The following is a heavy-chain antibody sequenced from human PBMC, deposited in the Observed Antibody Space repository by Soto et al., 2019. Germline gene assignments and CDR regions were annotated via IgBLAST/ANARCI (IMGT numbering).Heavy chain of an antibody. CDR2: ISGSGGST. CDR1: GFTFSSYA. V-gene: IGHV3-23*01. J-gene: IGHJ4*02. Sequence: GGSLRLSCAASGFTFSSYAMSWVRQAPGKGLEWVSAISGSGGSTYYADSVKGRFTISRDTSTSTAYMELSSLTSEDTAVYYCARGGFLEQHFDCWGQGTVVTVSS. D-gene: IGHD3-3*01. CDR3: ARGGFLEQHFDC.